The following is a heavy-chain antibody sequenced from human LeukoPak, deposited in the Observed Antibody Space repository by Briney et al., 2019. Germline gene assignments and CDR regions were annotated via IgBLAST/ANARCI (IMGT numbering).Heavy chain of an antibody. Sequence: SVKVSCKASGGTFSSYAISWVRQAPGQGLEWMGGIIPIFGTANYAQKFQGSVTITADESTSTAYMELSSLRSEDTAVYYCARLAEPSMVRGVIFDYWGQGTLVTVSS. D-gene: IGHD3-10*01. V-gene: IGHV1-69*13. CDR2: IIPIFGTA. CDR1: GGTFSSYA. CDR3: ARLAEPSMVRGVIFDY. J-gene: IGHJ4*02.